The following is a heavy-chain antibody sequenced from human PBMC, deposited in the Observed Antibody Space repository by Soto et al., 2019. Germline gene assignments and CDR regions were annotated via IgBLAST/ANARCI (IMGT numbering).Heavy chain of an antibody. CDR3: ARSVPKWIQLWKRGNWFDP. J-gene: IGHJ5*02. D-gene: IGHD5-18*01. V-gene: IGHV4-59*01. CDR1: GGSISSYY. CDR2: IYYSGST. Sequence: SETLSLTCTVSGGSISSYYWSWIRQPPGKGLEWIGYIYYSGSTNYNPSLKSRVTISVDTSKNQFSLKLSSVTAADTAVYYCARSVPKWIQLWKRGNWFDPWGQGTLVTVSS.